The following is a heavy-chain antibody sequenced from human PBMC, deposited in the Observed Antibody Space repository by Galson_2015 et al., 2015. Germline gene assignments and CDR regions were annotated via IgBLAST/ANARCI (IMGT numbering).Heavy chain of an antibody. Sequence: SVKVSCKASGFTFTSSAVQWVRQARGQRLEWIGWIVVGSGNTNYAQKFQERVTITRDMSTSTAYMELSSLRSEDTAVYYCAAAEWELLKDYYYYGMDVWGQGTTVTVSS. CDR1: GFTFTSSA. CDR3: AAAEWELLKDYYYYGMDV. D-gene: IGHD1-26*01. CDR2: IVVGSGNT. V-gene: IGHV1-58*01. J-gene: IGHJ6*02.